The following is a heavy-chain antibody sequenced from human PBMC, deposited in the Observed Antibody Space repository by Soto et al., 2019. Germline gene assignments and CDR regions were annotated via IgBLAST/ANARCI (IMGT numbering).Heavy chain of an antibody. Sequence: KGLEWVAHIQSDGSRTTYADSVKGRFTISRDNAKNSLYLQMNSLRAEDTAVYYCERGPDYFVKTGYYKQPQGAVSEFRRNRTTDL. CDR3: ERGPDYFVKTGYYKQPQGAVSEFRRNRTTDL. J-gene: IGHJ2*01. CDR2: IQSDGSRT. V-gene: IGHV3-74*01. D-gene: IGHD3-10*02.